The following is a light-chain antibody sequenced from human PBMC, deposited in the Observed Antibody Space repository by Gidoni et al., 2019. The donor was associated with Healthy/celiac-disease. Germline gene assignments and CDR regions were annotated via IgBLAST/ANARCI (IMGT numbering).Light chain of an antibody. V-gene: IGLV1-40*01. CDR3: QSYDSSLSGLYV. Sequence: QSVLTQPPSVSGAPGPRATISCTGSSSNIGAGYDVHWYQQLPGTAPKLLIYGNSNRPSGVPDRFSGSKSGTSASLAITGLQAEDEADYYCQSYDSSLSGLYVFGTGTKVTVL. CDR2: GNS. CDR1: SSNIGAGYD. J-gene: IGLJ1*01.